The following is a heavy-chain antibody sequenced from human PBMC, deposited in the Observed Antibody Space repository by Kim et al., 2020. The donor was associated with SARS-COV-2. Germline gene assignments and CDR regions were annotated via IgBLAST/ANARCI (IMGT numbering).Heavy chain of an antibody. CDR2: INHSGST. Sequence: SETLSLTCAVYGGSFSGYYWSWIRQPPGKGLEWIGEINHSGSTNYNPYLKSRVTISVDTSKNQFSLKLSSVTAADTAVYYCARLPVVIVEATTFDYWGQETLVTVSS. V-gene: IGHV4-34*01. J-gene: IGHJ4*02. CDR1: GGSFSGYY. D-gene: IGHD1-26*01. CDR3: ARLPVVIVEATTFDY.